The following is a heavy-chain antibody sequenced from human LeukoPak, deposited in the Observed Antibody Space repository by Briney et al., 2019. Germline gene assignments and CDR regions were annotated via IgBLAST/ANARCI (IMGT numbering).Heavy chain of an antibody. CDR3: AKSGSSWQGYNWFDP. CDR1: GFTFSSYG. CDR2: ISYDGSNK. V-gene: IGHV3-30*18. D-gene: IGHD6-13*01. J-gene: IGHJ5*02. Sequence: PGRSLRLSCAASGFTFSSYGMHWVRQAPGKGLEGVAIISYDGSNKYYADSVKGRFTISRDNSKNTLYLQMNSLRAEDTAVYYCAKSGSSWQGYNWFDPWGQGTLVTVSS.